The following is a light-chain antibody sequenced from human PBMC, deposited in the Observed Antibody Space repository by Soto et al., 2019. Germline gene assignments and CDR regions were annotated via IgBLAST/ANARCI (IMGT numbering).Light chain of an antibody. V-gene: IGKV3-20*01. CDR3: QQYGSSSWT. CDR1: QSVSSN. Sequence: EIVMTQSPATLSVSPGERATLSCRASQSVSSNLAWYQQKRGQAPRLLIYGASSRATGIPDRFSGSGSGTDFTLTISRLEPEDFAVYYCQQYGSSSWTFGQGTKVDI. J-gene: IGKJ1*01. CDR2: GAS.